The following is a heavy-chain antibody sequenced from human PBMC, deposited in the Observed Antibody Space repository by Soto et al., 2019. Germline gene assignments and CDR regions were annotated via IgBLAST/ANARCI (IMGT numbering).Heavy chain of an antibody. J-gene: IGHJ3*01. D-gene: IGHD1-26*01. CDR2: IHPSGQPI. V-gene: IGHV3-48*03. CDR1: GFTFSSSE. Sequence: PGGSLRLSCAVSGFTFSSSEMYWVRQAPGKGLEWISYIHPSGQPIFYADSVKGRFTISRDNANNSLFLQMNSLRATDTAVYYCARRASRWGQGTMVTVSS. CDR3: ARRASR.